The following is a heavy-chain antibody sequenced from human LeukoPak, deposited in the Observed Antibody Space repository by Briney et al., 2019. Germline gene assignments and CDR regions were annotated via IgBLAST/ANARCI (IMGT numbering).Heavy chain of an antibody. CDR3: AHNTRYCSSNACPNWFDP. J-gene: IGHJ5*02. Sequence: SGPTLLKPTQTLTLTCTFSGFSLRTSGVGVGWIRQPPGKALEWLAVIYWNDDKRYRPSLKSRLTITKDTYKNQVVLTMTNMDPVDTATYYCAHNTRYCSSNACPNWFDPWGQGTLVTVSS. CDR2: IYWNDDK. V-gene: IGHV2-5*01. D-gene: IGHD2-2*01. CDR1: GFSLRTSGVG.